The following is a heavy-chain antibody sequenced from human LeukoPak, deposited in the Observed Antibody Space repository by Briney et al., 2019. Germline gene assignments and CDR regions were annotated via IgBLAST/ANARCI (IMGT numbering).Heavy chain of an antibody. D-gene: IGHD3-3*01. Sequence: SETLSLTCTVSGGSVSNGNYYWSWLRQPPGKALEWIGYIYYTGSTSYNPSLEGRVTISVDTSKNQFSVNLNSVTAADTAVYYCARGPYDFWSNHWYFDLWGRGTLVTVSS. J-gene: IGHJ2*01. CDR3: ARGPYDFWSNHWYFDL. V-gene: IGHV4-61*01. CDR1: GGSVSNGNYY. CDR2: IYYTGST.